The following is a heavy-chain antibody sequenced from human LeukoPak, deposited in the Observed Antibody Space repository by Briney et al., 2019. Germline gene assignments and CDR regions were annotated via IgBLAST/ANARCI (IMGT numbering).Heavy chain of an antibody. J-gene: IGHJ6*03. Sequence: GGSLRLSCAASGFTFSSYWMSWVRQAPGKGLEWVANIKQDGSEKYHVDSVKGRFTISRDNAKNSLYLQMNSLRAEDTAVYYCARHPLVTGNYYYYYYMDXWGKGTTVTVSS. CDR1: GFTFSSYW. CDR3: ARHPLVTGNYYYYYYMDX. CDR2: IKQDGSEK. V-gene: IGHV3-7*01. D-gene: IGHD2-21*02.